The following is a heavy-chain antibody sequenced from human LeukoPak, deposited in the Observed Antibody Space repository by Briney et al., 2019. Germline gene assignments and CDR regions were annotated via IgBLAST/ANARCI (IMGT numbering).Heavy chain of an antibody. CDR1: GYTFTSYA. CDR2: INTNTGNP. V-gene: IGHV7-4-1*02. CDR3: ARDLGGGYYGDFPSPYDY. D-gene: IGHD4-17*01. J-gene: IGHJ4*02. Sequence: PVASVKVSCKASGYTFTSYAMNWVRQAPGQGLEWMGWINTNTGNPTYAQGFTGRFVFSLDTSVSTAYLQISSLKAEDTAVYYCARDLGGGYYGDFPSPYDYWGQGTLVTVSS.